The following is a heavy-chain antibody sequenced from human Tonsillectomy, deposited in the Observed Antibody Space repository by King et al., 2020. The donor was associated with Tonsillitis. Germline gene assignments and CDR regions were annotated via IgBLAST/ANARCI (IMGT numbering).Heavy chain of an antibody. Sequence: VQLVESGGGVVQPGRSLRLSCAASEFTFSNYAIHWVRQAPGKGLEWVAVISYDGTDKYYADSVKGRFTISRDSSKNTLYLQMKSLRAEDTAVYYCATGQSPGVSRGYLNYWGQGTLVTVSS. CDR3: ATGQSPGVSRGYLNY. J-gene: IGHJ4*02. D-gene: IGHD3-22*01. CDR2: ISYDGTDK. V-gene: IGHV3-30-3*01. CDR1: EFTFSNYA.